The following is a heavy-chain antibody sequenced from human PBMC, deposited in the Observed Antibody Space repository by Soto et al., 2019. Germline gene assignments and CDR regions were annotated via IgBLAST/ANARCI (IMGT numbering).Heavy chain of an antibody. D-gene: IGHD4-17*01. CDR2: IYYSGST. CDR1: GGSISSYY. J-gene: IGHJ3*02. CDR3: ARVYGDLDTDI. Sequence: SETLSLTCTVSGGSISSYYWSWIRQPPGKGLEWIGYIYYSGSTNYNPSLKSRVTISVDTSKNQFSLKLSSVTAADTAVYYCARVYGDLDTDIWGQGTMVTVSS. V-gene: IGHV4-59*08.